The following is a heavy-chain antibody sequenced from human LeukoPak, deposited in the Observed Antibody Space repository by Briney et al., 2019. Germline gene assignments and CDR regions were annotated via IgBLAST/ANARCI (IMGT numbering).Heavy chain of an antibody. Sequence: SETLSLTCTVSGGSISSSSYFWGWIRQPPGKGLEWIGRIYYGGSTYYNPSLKSRVTISVDTSKNQFSLKLSSVTAADTAVYSCARSNDYAFDYWGQGTLVTVSS. J-gene: IGHJ4*02. V-gene: IGHV4-39*01. D-gene: IGHD4-17*01. CDR2: IYYGGST. CDR1: GGSISSSSYF. CDR3: ARSNDYAFDY.